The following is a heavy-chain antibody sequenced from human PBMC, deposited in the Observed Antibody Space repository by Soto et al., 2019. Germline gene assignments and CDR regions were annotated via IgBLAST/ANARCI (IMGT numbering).Heavy chain of an antibody. CDR1: GYTFTGYY. D-gene: IGHD6-13*01. CDR2: INPSGGST. V-gene: IGHV1-46*03. Sequence: ASVKVSCKASGYTFTGYYMHWVRQAPGQGLEWMGIINPSGGSTSYAQKFQGRVTMTRDTSTGTVYMELSSLRSEDTAVYYCARPAAAGIYYFDYWGQGTLVTVSS. CDR3: ARPAAAGIYYFDY. J-gene: IGHJ4*02.